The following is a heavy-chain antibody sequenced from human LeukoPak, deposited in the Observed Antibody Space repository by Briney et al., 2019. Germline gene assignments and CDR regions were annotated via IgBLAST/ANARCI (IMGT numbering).Heavy chain of an antibody. CDR1: GYTFTSYG. D-gene: IGHD2/OR15-2a*01. Sequence: GASVKVSCKASGYTFTSYGISWVRQAPGQGLEWMGWISAYNGNTYFAQNLQGRVTMTTDTSTSTAYMELRSLRSDDTAVYYCAREEYCNSTTCYKAFDIWGQGTMVTVSS. V-gene: IGHV1-18*01. CDR3: AREEYCNSTTCYKAFDI. J-gene: IGHJ3*02. CDR2: ISAYNGNT.